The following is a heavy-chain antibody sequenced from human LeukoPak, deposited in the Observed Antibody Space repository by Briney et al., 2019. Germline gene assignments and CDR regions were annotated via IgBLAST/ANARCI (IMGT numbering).Heavy chain of an antibody. D-gene: IGHD3-22*01. CDR2: ISGSGGST. Sequence: GGSLRLSCAASGFTFSSYGMSWVRQAPGKGLEWVSAISGSGGSTYYADSVKGRFTISRDNSKNTLYLQMNSLRAEDTAVYYCAKDGLITMISSDYWGQGTLVTVSS. CDR1: GFTFSSYG. CDR3: AKDGLITMISSDY. J-gene: IGHJ4*02. V-gene: IGHV3-23*01.